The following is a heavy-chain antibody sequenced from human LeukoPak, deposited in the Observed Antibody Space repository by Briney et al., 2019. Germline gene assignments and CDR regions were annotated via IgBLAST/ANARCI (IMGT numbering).Heavy chain of an antibody. CDR3: ARGFCTGSTCYHYWYFDL. D-gene: IGHD1-14*01. V-gene: IGHV1-69*05. CDR2: IIPSFGTT. Sequence: SVKVSCKASGGTFSIFAINWLRQAPGQGREWVGGIIPSFGTTNHAQRFRERVTISTDDSTGTAYMEMRSLTSEDTATYYCARGFCTGSTCYHYWYFDLWGRGTLVTVSA. J-gene: IGHJ2*01. CDR1: GGTFSIFA.